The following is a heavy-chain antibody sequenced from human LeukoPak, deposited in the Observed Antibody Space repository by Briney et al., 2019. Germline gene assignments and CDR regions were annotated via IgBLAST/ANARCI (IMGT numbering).Heavy chain of an antibody. D-gene: IGHD6-6*01. Sequence: RASVKVSCKASGYTFTGYYMHWVRQAPGQGLEWMGWINPNSGGTNYAQKFQGRVTMTRDTSISTAYMELSRLRSDETAVYYCAGRYSSSSVAAFDIWGQGTMVTVSS. CDR1: GYTFTGYY. V-gene: IGHV1-2*02. CDR2: INPNSGGT. J-gene: IGHJ3*02. CDR3: AGRYSSSSVAAFDI.